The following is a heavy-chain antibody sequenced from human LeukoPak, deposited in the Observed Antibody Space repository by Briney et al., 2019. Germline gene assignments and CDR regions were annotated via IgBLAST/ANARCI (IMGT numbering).Heavy chain of an antibody. CDR2: ILGSGGGGST. V-gene: IGHV3-23*01. Sequence: GGSPRLSCAASGFTFSSYAMSWVRQGPGKGLEWVSSILGSGGGGSTYYADSVKGRFTISRDNSKNTLYLQMNSLRTEDTAVYYCASIFENSGWYYFGYWGQGTLVTVSS. CDR3: ASIFENSGWYYFGY. J-gene: IGHJ4*02. D-gene: IGHD6-19*01. CDR1: GFTFSSYA.